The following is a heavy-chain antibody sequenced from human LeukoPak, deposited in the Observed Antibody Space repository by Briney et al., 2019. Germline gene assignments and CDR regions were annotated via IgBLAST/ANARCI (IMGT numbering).Heavy chain of an antibody. Sequence: GESLKISCKGSGYSFTSYWIGWVRQMPGKGLEWMGIIYPGDSDTRYSPSFQGQVTISADKSISTAYLQWSSLKASDTAMYYCARLASSGYYYIRAQGGAFDIWGQGTMVTVSS. CDR1: GYSFTSYW. J-gene: IGHJ3*02. D-gene: IGHD3-22*01. CDR3: ARLASSGYYYIRAQGGAFDI. V-gene: IGHV5-51*01. CDR2: IYPGDSDT.